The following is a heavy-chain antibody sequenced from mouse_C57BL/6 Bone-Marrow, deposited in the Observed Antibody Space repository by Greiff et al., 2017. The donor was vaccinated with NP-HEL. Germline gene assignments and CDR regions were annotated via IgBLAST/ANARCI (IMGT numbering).Heavy chain of an antibody. CDR1: GFSLTSYG. CDR2: IWRGGST. Sequence: QVQLQQSGPGLVQPSQSLSITCTVSGFSLTSYGVHWVRQSPGKGLEWLGVIWRGGSTDYNVAFMSRLSITKDNSKSQVFFKMNSLQADDTAIYYCAKIYDGYYVAMDYWGQGTSVTVSS. V-gene: IGHV2-5*01. CDR3: AKIYDGYYVAMDY. J-gene: IGHJ4*01. D-gene: IGHD2-3*01.